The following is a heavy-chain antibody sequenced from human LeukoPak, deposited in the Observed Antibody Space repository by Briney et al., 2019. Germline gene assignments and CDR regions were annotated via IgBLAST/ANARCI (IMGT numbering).Heavy chain of an antibody. V-gene: IGHV3-53*01. Sequence: PGGSLRLSCAASGFTVSSNYMSWVRQAPGKGLEWVSLIYSGGSTYYADSVKGRFTISRDNSKNTLYLQMTSLRAEDTAVHYCAREVAAAGTYFVDYWGQGTLVTVSS. D-gene: IGHD6-13*01. CDR1: GFTVSSNY. CDR2: IYSGGST. CDR3: AREVAAAGTYFVDY. J-gene: IGHJ4*02.